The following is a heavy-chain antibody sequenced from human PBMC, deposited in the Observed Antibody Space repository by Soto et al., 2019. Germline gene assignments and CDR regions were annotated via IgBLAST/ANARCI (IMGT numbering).Heavy chain of an antibody. CDR1: GGSVTSGNYY. CDR2: IYRSGST. Sequence: PSETLSLTCTVSGGSVTSGNYYWNWIRQTPGKGLEWIGYIYRSGSTKYNPSLKSRVTISLDTSKNQFSLKLSSVTAADTAVYYCARSYDSSGYYYYAMDVWGQGTTVTV. J-gene: IGHJ6*02. CDR3: ARSYDSSGYYYYAMDV. V-gene: IGHV4-61*01. D-gene: IGHD3-22*01.